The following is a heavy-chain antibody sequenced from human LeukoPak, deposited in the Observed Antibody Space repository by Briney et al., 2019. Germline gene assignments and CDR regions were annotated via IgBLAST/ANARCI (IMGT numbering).Heavy chain of an antibody. CDR2: ISYDGSNK. CDR1: GFTFSSYA. Sequence: GGSLRLSCAASGFTFSSYAMHWVRQAPGKGLEWVAVISYDGSNKYYADSVKGRFTISRDNSKNTLYLQMNSLRAEDTAVYYCARGRFPSYYDFWSGPVSNWFDPWGQGTLVTVSS. D-gene: IGHD3-3*01. CDR3: ARGRFPSYYDFWSGPVSNWFDP. V-gene: IGHV3-30-3*01. J-gene: IGHJ5*02.